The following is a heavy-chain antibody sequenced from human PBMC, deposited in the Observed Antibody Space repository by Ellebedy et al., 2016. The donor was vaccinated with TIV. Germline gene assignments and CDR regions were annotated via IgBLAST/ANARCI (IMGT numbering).Heavy chain of an antibody. CDR2: ITVGSGYT. CDR3: VTGDPTGPLAGDRKYYFDY. CDR1: GFSLSSYS. Sequence: GGSLRLSXAAAGFSLSSYSLNWLRQAPGRGLEWVSSITVGSGYTYYADSVKGRFTISRDNDRNSLSLQMHSLRAEDTAVYYCVTGDPTGPLAGDRKYYFDYWGQGTLVTVSS. V-gene: IGHV3-21*06. J-gene: IGHJ4*02. D-gene: IGHD6-19*01.